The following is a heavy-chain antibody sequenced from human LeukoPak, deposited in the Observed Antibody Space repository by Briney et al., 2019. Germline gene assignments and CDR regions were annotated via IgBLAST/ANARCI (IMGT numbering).Heavy chain of an antibody. V-gene: IGHV4-34*01. CDR3: ARAYCTNGVCYIGY. D-gene: IGHD2-8*01. CDR1: GGSFSGYY. J-gene: IGHJ4*02. Sequence: PSETLSLTCAVYGGSFSGYYWSWIRQPPGKGLEWIGEINHSGSTNYNPSLKSRVTISVDTSKNQYSLKLSSVTAADTAVYYCARAYCTNGVCYIGYWGQGTLVTVSS. CDR2: INHSGST.